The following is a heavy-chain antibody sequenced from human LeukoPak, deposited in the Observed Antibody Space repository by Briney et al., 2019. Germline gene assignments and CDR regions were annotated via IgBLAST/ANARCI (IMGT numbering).Heavy chain of an antibody. V-gene: IGHV3-21*01. Sequence: PGGSLRLSCAASGFTFSSYSMNWVRQAPGKGLEGVSSISSSSSYIYYADSVKGRFTISRHNAKDSLYLQMNSLRAEDTAVYYCARAGSSSYYWGQGALVTVSS. J-gene: IGHJ4*02. D-gene: IGHD6-6*01. CDR1: GFTFSSYS. CDR3: ARAGSSSYY. CDR2: ISSSSSYI.